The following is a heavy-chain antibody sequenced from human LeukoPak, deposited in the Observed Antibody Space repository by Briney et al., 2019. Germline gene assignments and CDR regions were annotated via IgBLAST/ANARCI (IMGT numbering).Heavy chain of an antibody. CDR1: GFTFSSYA. CDR3: AKGKAAGNPYYYYYMDV. Sequence: PGGSLRLSCAASGFTFSSYAMSWVRQAPGKGLEWVSAISGSGGSTYYTDSVKGRFTISRDNSKNSLYLQMNSLRAEDTALYYCAKGKAAGNPYYYYYMDVWGKGTTVTVSS. V-gene: IGHV3-23*01. CDR2: ISGSGGST. J-gene: IGHJ6*03. D-gene: IGHD6-13*01.